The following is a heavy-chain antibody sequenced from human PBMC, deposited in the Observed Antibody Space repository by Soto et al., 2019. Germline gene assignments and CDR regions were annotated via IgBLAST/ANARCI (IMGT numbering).Heavy chain of an antibody. V-gene: IGHV3-23*01. CDR2: ISGSGGST. Sequence: GGSLRLSCAASGFTFSSYAMSWVRQAPGKGLEWVSAISGSGGSTYYADSVKGRFTISRDNSKNTLYLQMNSLRAEDTAVYYCAKENTYYYGSGAGSYMDVWGKGTTVTVSS. D-gene: IGHD3-10*01. CDR3: AKENTYYYGSGAGSYMDV. J-gene: IGHJ6*03. CDR1: GFTFSSYA.